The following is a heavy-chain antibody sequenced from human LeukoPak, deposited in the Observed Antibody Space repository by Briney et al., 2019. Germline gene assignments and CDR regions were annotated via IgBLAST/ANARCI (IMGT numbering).Heavy chain of an antibody. V-gene: IGHV1-2*02. Sequence: ASVTVPFTTSGYTFTVYYMHWVRQAPGQGLEWMGWINPNSGGTNYAQKFQGRVTMTRDTSISTAYMELSRLRSDDTAVYYCARSASPIWFSLYYMDVWGKGTTVTVSS. CDR3: ARSASPIWFSLYYMDV. D-gene: IGHD3-10*01. CDR2: INPNSGGT. CDR1: GYTFTVYY. J-gene: IGHJ6*03.